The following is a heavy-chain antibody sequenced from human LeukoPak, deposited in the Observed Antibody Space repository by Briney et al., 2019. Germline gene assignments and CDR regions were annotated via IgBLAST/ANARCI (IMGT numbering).Heavy chain of an antibody. Sequence: ASVKVSCKASGYTFTSYYMHWVRQAPGQGLEWMGWINPDSGGTNYAQKFQGRVTMTRDTAIRTTYMDMSRLRSDDTAVYYCAAYARGGFRAVDYWGQGTLVTVSS. V-gene: IGHV1-2*02. J-gene: IGHJ4*02. CDR2: INPDSGGT. CDR3: AAYARGGFRAVDY. CDR1: GYTFTSYY. D-gene: IGHD1-26*01.